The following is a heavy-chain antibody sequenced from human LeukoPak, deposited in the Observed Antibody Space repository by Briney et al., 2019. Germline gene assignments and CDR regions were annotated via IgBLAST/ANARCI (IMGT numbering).Heavy chain of an antibody. D-gene: IGHD3-10*01. CDR3: ARVRRGSGSTYYFDY. CDR2: IYYIGST. V-gene: IGHV4-59*01. CDR1: GGSISSYY. Sequence: SETLSLTCTVAGGSISSYYWSWIRQPPGRGLEWIGYIYYIGSTNYNPSLKSRVTIAVDTSKNQFSLKLSSVTAADTAVYYCARVRRGSGSTYYFDYWGQGTLVTVSS. J-gene: IGHJ4*02.